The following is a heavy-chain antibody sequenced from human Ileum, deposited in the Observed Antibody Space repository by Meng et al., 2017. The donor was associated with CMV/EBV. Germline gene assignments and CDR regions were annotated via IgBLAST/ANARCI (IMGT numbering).Heavy chain of an antibody. CDR1: GTDFNGHA. Sequence: SLRLSCVVSGTDFNGHAIHWVRQRPGKGLEWVAGVFWLSGVTGYADFVKGRFTISRDTAKSSLYLQMYSLSDEDTAFYYCTRDITPGGADYWGPGTLVTVSS. V-gene: IGHV3-9*01. D-gene: IGHD3-16*01. CDR2: VFWLSGVT. J-gene: IGHJ4*02. CDR3: TRDITPGGADY.